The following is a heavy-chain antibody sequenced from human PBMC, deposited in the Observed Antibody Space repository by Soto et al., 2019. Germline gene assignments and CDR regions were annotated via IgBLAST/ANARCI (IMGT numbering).Heavy chain of an antibody. J-gene: IGHJ4*02. CDR1: GYSFTTYY. D-gene: IGHD6-6*01. Sequence: QVQLVQSGAEVKNPGASVKVSCKASGYSFTTYYIHWVRQAPGQGLEWMGFIHPDTGRTKYAQKFQGRVTMTRDTSIKTAYMELNRLTSDDAAMYYCARVEGSASSAGDWGQGTLVTVST. CDR3: ARVEGSASSAGD. V-gene: IGHV1-2*02. CDR2: IHPDTGRT.